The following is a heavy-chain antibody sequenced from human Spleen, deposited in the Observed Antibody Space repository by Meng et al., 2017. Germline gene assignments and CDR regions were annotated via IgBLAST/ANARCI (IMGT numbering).Heavy chain of an antibody. CDR1: GFTFSNAY. CDR2: IISNVDGETT. Sequence: GESLKISCAASGFTFSNAYMTWVRQAPGKGLEWVGRIISNVDGETTDYAAPVSGRFTISRDDSKSTLYLQMNSLTIENTAVYYCSHYSGSGGFDPWGQGTLVTVSS. J-gene: IGHJ5*02. V-gene: IGHV3-15*01. CDR3: SHYSGSGGFDP. D-gene: IGHD3-10*01.